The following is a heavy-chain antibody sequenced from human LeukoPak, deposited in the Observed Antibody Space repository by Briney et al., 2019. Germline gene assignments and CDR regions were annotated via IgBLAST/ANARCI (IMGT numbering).Heavy chain of an antibody. D-gene: IGHD2-2*01. CDR3: ARRLTQYDCFDP. CDR2: INHSGST. CDR1: GGSFSGYY. Sequence: SETLSLTCAVYGGSFSGYYWSWIRQPPGKGLEWIGEINHSGSTNYNPSLKSRVTISVDTSKNQFSLHLNSVTPEDTAVYYCARRLTQYDCFDPWGRGILVTVSS. V-gene: IGHV4-34*01. J-gene: IGHJ5*02.